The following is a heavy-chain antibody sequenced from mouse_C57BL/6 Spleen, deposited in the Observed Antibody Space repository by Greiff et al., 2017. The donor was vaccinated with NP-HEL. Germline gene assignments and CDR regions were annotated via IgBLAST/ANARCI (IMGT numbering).Heavy chain of an antibody. Sequence: VQLQQSGPVLVKPGASVKMSCKASGYTFTDYYMNWVKQSHGKSLEWIGVINPYNGGTSYNQKFKGKATLTVDKSSSTAYMELNSLTSEDSAFYYCARGPYYYGSPAWFAYWGQGTLVTVSA. D-gene: IGHD1-1*01. J-gene: IGHJ3*01. CDR2: INPYNGGT. V-gene: IGHV1-19*01. CDR3: ARGPYYYGSPAWFAY. CDR1: GYTFTDYY.